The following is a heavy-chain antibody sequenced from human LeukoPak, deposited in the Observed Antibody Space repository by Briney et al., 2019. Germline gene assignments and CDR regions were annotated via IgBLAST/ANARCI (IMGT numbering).Heavy chain of an antibody. CDR1: GFTFSSYA. CDR2: ISYDGSNK. J-gene: IGHJ4*02. D-gene: IGHD2-2*01. Sequence: PGGSLRLSCAASGFTFSSYAMHWVRQAPGKGLEWVAVISYDGSNKYYADSVKGRFTISRDNSKNTLYLQMNSLRAEDTAVYYCAKVIVVVPAASFDYWGQGTLVTVSS. CDR3: AKVIVVVPAASFDY. V-gene: IGHV3-30-3*01.